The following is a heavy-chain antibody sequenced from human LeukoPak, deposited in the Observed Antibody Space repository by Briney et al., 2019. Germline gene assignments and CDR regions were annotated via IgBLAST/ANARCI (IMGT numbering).Heavy chain of an antibody. V-gene: IGHV3-23*01. CDR1: GFTFSTYA. CDR2: ISGSDDGT. D-gene: IGHD6-19*01. J-gene: IGHJ4*02. Sequence: GGSLRLSCAASGFTFSTYAMSWVRQIPGKGLEWVSAISGSDDGTYYADSVKGRFTISRDNSRNTLYLQMNSLRAEDTAVYYCARAPRPNSSGWYYFDYWGQGTLVTVSS. CDR3: ARAPRPNSSGWYYFDY.